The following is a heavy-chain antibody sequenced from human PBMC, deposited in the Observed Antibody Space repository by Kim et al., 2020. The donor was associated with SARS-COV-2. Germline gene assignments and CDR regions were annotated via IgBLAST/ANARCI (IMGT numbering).Heavy chain of an antibody. Sequence: SETLSLTCTVSGGSISSGGYYWSWIRQHPGKGLEWIGYIYYSGSTYYNPSLKSRVTISVDTSKNQFSLKLSSVTAADTAVYYCARGGITMVRGVIIRWSAIDCWGQETLVTVSS. J-gene: IGHJ4*02. CDR1: GGSISSGGYY. D-gene: IGHD3-10*01. CDR2: IYYSGST. V-gene: IGHV4-31*03. CDR3: ARGGITMVRGVIIRWSAIDC.